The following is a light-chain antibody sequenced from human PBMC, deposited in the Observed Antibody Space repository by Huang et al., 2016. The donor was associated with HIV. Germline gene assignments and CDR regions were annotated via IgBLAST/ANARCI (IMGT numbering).Light chain of an antibody. V-gene: IGKV3-11*01. CDR1: QSVRTY. J-gene: IGKJ4*01. Sequence: EIVLTQSPAPLSFSPGERATLSCRASQSVRTYLAWYKQKPGQATRLLIYDASNRATGSPARFSGSGSGTDFTLTISNLQSEDFAVYYCQQRSAWPLTFGGGTKVEI. CDR2: DAS. CDR3: QQRSAWPLT.